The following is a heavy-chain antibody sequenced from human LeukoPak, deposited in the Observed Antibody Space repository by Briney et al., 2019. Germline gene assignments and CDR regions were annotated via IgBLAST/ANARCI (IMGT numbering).Heavy chain of an antibody. D-gene: IGHD2-21*02. Sequence: PGGSLRLSCAASGFSFNTNALSWVRQAPGKGLEWVSSISSGGDRTYYADSVKGRFTISRDNSKNTLSLQMNSLRAEDTALYYCAKVTSDYWGQRTLVSVSS. J-gene: IGHJ4*02. CDR2: ISSGGDRT. V-gene: IGHV3-23*01. CDR3: AKVTSDY. CDR1: GFSFNTNA.